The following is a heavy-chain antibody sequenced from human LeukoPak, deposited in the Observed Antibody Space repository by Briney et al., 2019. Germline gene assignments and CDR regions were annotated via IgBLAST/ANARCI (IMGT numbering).Heavy chain of an antibody. Sequence: SVKVSCKASGGTFSSYTISWVRQAPGQGLEWMGRIIPILGIANYAQKFQGRVTITADKSTSTAYMELSSLRSEDTAVHYCARGPGLGVWFDPWGQGTLVTVSS. CDR3: ARGPGLGVWFDP. CDR2: IIPILGIA. J-gene: IGHJ5*02. CDR1: GGTFSSYT. V-gene: IGHV1-69*02. D-gene: IGHD3-10*01.